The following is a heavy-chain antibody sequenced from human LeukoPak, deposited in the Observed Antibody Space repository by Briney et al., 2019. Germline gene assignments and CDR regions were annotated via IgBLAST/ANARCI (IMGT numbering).Heavy chain of an antibody. D-gene: IGHD4-17*01. Sequence: GGSLRLSCAASGFTLSSYGMHWVRQAPGKGLEWVAVIWYDGSNKEYADSVKGRFTISRDNSKNTLYLEMNSLRAEDTAVYYCARGRYYLDSWGQGTLVTVSS. CDR3: ARGRYYLDS. CDR1: GFTLSSYG. CDR2: IWYDGSNK. J-gene: IGHJ4*02. V-gene: IGHV3-33*01.